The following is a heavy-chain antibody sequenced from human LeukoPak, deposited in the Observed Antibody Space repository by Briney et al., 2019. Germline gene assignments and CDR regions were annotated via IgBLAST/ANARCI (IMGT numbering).Heavy chain of an antibody. CDR1: GFTFSTFA. D-gene: IGHD2-15*01. CDR2: ISGSGGST. CDR3: AKAGAVVVVAAKYFDY. V-gene: IGHV3-23*01. J-gene: IGHJ4*02. Sequence: PGGSLRLSCAASGFTFSTFAMIWVRQPPGKGLEWVSAISGSGGSTYYADSVKGRFTISRDNSKNTLYLQMNSLRAEDTALYYCAKAGAVVVVAAKYFDYWGQGTLVTVSS.